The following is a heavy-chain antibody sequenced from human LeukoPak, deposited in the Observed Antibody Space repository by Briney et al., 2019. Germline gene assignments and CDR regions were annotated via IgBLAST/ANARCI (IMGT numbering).Heavy chain of an antibody. CDR2: ISSRSSYT. J-gene: IGHJ4*02. CDR1: GFSFSDYY. D-gene: IGHD4-17*01. V-gene: IGHV3-11*06. CDR3: AREAWGTVTDY. Sequence: GGSLILSCAASGFSFSDYYMSWIRQAPGKGLEWVSYISSRSSYTNYADSVKGRFTISRDNAKNSLYLQMNSLRAEDTAVYYCAREAWGTVTDYWGLGTLVTVSS.